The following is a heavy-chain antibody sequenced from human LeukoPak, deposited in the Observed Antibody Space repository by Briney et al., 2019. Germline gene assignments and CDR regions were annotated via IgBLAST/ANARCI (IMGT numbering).Heavy chain of an antibody. CDR1: GGSIRSY. CDR3: ARDTYYYDSSGYHYFDY. D-gene: IGHD3-22*01. Sequence: PSETLSLTCTVSGGSIRSYWSWIRQPAGKGLEWIGRIYGSGSTDYNPSLKSRVTMSVDTSKNQFSLKLSSVTAADTAVYYCARDTYYYDSSGYHYFDYWGQGTLVTVSS. V-gene: IGHV4-4*07. CDR2: IYGSGST. J-gene: IGHJ4*02.